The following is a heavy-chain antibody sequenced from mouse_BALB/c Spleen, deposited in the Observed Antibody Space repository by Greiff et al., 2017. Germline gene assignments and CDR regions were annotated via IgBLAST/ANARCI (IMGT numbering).Heavy chain of an antibody. D-gene: IGHD2-4*01. J-gene: IGHJ3*01. CDR2: INPNNGGT. CDR3: ARNGYDYDGGFAY. Sequence: EVKLQESGPELVKPGASVKIPCKASGYTFTDYNMDWVKQSHGKSLEWIGDINPNNGGTIYNQKFKGKATLTVDKSSSTAYMELRSLTSEDTAVYYCARNGYDYDGGFAYWGQGTLVTVSA. CDR1: GYTFTDYN. V-gene: IGHV1-18*01.